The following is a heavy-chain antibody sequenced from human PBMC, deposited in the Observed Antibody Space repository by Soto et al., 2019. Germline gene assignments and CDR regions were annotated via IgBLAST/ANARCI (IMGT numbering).Heavy chain of an antibody. J-gene: IGHJ6*02. CDR2: IKSKTDGGTT. CDR3: TTVSDYYDSSGYYFYYYGMDV. CDR1: GFTFSNAW. Sequence: EVQLVESGGGLVKPGGSLRLSCAASGFTFSNAWMNWVRQAPGKGLEWVGRIKSKTDGGTTDYAAPVKSRFTISRDDSKNTLYLQMNSLKTEDTAVYYCTTVSDYYDSSGYYFYYYGMDVWGQGTTVTVSS. D-gene: IGHD3-22*01. V-gene: IGHV3-15*07.